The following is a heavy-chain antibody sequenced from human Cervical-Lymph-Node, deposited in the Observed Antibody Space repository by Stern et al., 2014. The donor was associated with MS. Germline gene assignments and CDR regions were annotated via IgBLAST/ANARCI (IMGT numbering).Heavy chain of an antibody. CDR3: ARGSTVVTDYFDY. CDR2: IFPIFGTA. Sequence: VQLVQSGAEVKKPGSSVKVSCKASGGTFSSYVISWGRQAPGQGPGGMGGIFPIFGTADYAQKFQGRVTITADESTSTAYMELTSLRSEDTAVYYCARGSTVVTDYFDYWGQGTLVTVSS. J-gene: IGHJ4*02. V-gene: IGHV1-69*01. CDR1: GGTFSSYV. D-gene: IGHD4-23*01.